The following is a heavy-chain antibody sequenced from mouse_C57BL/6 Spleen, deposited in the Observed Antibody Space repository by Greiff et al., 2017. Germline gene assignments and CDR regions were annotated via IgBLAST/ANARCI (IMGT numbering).Heavy chain of an antibody. CDR2: ISYDGSN. Sequence: EVQVVESGPGLVKPSQSLSLTCSVTGYSITSGYYWNWIRQFPGNKLEWMGYISYDGSNNYNPSLKNRISITRDTSKNQFFLKLNSVTTEDTATYYCARYSSGYGAYWGQGTLVTVSA. CDR1: GYSITSGYY. D-gene: IGHD3-2*02. V-gene: IGHV3-6*01. CDR3: ARYSSGYGAY. J-gene: IGHJ3*01.